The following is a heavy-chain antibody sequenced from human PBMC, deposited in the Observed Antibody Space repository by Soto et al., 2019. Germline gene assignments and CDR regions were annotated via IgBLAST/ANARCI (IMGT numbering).Heavy chain of an antibody. D-gene: IGHD1-7*01. Sequence: PGGSLRLSCAASGFTFSSYSMNWVRQAPGKGLECVSYISTSSNSIYYADSVQGRFTISRDNAKNSLYLQMNSLRAEDTAVYYCARDKGRELRFAFDIGAQGTMVTVSS. CDR2: ISTSSNSI. J-gene: IGHJ3*02. V-gene: IGHV3-48*01. CDR1: GFTFSSYS. CDR3: ARDKGRELRFAFDI.